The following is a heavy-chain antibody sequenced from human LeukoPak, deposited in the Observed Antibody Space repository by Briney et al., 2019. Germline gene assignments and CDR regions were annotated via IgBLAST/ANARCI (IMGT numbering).Heavy chain of an antibody. CDR2: IKSKADGGTR. V-gene: IGHV3-15*01. J-gene: IGHJ4*02. CDR3: ATGYGEFDY. Sequence: PGGSLRLSCAASGFTFSSYWMHWVCQAPGKGLEWVGRIKSKADGGTRDYAAPVKGRFTISRDDAKNMVDLQMNSLKTEDTAMYYCATGYGEFDYWGQGTLVAVSS. CDR1: GFTFSSYW. D-gene: IGHD3-10*01.